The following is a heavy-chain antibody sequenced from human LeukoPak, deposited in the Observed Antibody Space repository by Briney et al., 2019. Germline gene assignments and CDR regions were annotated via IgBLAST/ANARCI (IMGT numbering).Heavy chain of an antibody. Sequence: PSETLSLTCTVSGYSISSGYYWGWIRQPPGKGLEWIGSIYYSGSTYYNPSLKSRVTISVDTSKNQFSLKLSSVTAADTAVYYGARDPPGYSYGYEHPKTYFDYWGQGTLVTVSS. CDR1: GYSISSGYY. CDR3: ARDPPGYSYGYEHPKTYFDY. CDR2: IYYSGST. V-gene: IGHV4-38-2*02. D-gene: IGHD5-18*01. J-gene: IGHJ4*02.